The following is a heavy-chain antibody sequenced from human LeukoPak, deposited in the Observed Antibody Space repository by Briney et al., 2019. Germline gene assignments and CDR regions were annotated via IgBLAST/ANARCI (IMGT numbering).Heavy chain of an antibody. J-gene: IGHJ3*01. CDR2: IYARDHDT. D-gene: IGHD6-19*01. CDR3: ARLARGWSGIFDV. Sequence: SETLSLTCTVSGGSISSGGYYWSWIRQPPGKGLEWIGNIYARDHDTRYSPSFQGGQVAISADKSFTSVYLQWSSLQSSDTAMYYCARLARGWSGIFDVWGQGTMVTVS. V-gene: IGHV4-30-2*01. CDR1: GGSISSGGYY.